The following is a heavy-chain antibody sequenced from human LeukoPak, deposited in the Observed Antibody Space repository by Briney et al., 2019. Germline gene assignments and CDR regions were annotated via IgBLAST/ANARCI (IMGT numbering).Heavy chain of an antibody. V-gene: IGHV4-59*01. CDR2: IYYRGST. J-gene: IGHJ4*02. CDR3: AGVFSWRRPFEV. D-gene: IGHD6-6*01. CDR1: GGSINDYY. Sequence: KTSESLSLTCTASGGSINDYYWNWLRQSPGKGLEWIGFIYYRGSTNNNPSLKSRITTSPDTTRKQFSLNLSSVTAADTAIYYCAGVFSWRRPFEVWGQGILVTVSS.